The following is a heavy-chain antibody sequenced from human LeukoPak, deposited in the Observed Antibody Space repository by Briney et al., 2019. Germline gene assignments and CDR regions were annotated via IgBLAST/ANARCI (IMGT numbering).Heavy chain of an antibody. CDR2: IYSGGST. CDR3: AKVRDGFNTGFDY. Sequence: GGSLRLSCAASGFTVSSNYMSWVHQAPGKGLEWVSVIYSGGSTYYADSVKGRFTISRDNSKNTLYLQMNSLRAEDTAVYYCAKVRDGFNTGFDYWGLGTLVTVSS. CDR1: GFTVSSNY. D-gene: IGHD5-24*01. V-gene: IGHV3-53*01. J-gene: IGHJ4*02.